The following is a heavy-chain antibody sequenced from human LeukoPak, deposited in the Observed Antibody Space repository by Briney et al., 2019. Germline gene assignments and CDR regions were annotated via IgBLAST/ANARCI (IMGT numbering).Heavy chain of an antibody. Sequence: GGSLRLSCAASGFTFRNYGMHWVRQAPGKGLEWLAFIRYDESDKYYADSVRGRFTISRDNSRNTLFLQVNSLRLEDTAVYYYAKGRNYGSGSSTPHYDYWGQGTLVIVSS. CDR1: GFTFRNYG. CDR3: AKGRNYGSGSSTPHYDY. D-gene: IGHD3-10*01. V-gene: IGHV3-30*02. J-gene: IGHJ4*02. CDR2: IRYDESDK.